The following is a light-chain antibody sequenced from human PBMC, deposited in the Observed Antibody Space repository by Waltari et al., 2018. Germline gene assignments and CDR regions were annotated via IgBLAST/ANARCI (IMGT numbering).Light chain of an antibody. CDR2: DVS. CDR3: CAYAGSYFMV. Sequence: QSALTQPRQVSGSPGQSVTISCTGTSSDVGGPDYVSWYQQYPGKGPKLMFYDVSKRPSGVPYRFSASKSGNTASLTISGLQPEDEADYYCCAYAGSYFMVFGGGTRLTVL. CDR1: SSDVGGPDY. J-gene: IGLJ3*02. V-gene: IGLV2-11*01.